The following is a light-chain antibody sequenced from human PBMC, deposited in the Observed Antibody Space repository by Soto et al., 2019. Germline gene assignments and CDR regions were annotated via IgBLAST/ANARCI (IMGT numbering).Light chain of an antibody. CDR3: FSSTGTYTSV. J-gene: IGLJ1*01. CDR1: SSDVGGYNY. CDR2: DVS. Sequence: QSALTQPRSVSGSPGQTVTISCTGTSSDVGGYNYVSWYQQHPGKALKLMIYDVSKRPSGVPDRFSGSKSGNTASLTISGFLAEDEADYYCFSSTGTYTSVFGSGTNGTVL. V-gene: IGLV2-11*01.